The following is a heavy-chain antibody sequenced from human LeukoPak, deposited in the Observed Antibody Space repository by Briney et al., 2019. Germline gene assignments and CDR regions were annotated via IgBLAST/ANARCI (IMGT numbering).Heavy chain of an antibody. CDR2: IKQDGSEK. Sequence: TGGSLRLSCAASGFTFSYYWMSWVRQAPGKGLEWVANIKQDGSEKYYVDSVKGRFSISRDNSKNSLYLQMNSLGAEDTAVYYCAREGIGKKYSYSDYWGQGTLVTVSS. J-gene: IGHJ4*02. V-gene: IGHV3-7*01. D-gene: IGHD5-18*01. CDR1: GFTFSYYW. CDR3: AREGIGKKYSYSDY.